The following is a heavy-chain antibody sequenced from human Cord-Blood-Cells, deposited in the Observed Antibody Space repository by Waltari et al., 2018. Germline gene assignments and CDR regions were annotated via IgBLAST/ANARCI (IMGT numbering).Heavy chain of an antibody. Sequence: QVQLVQSGAEVKKPGASVKVSCKASGYTFTSYYMHWVRQATGQGLEWMGIINPSGGSTSYAQKFQGRVTMTRDTSTSTVYMELSSLRSEDTAVYYCARGITGERSGYYFDYWGQGTLVTVSS. CDR1: GYTFTSYY. CDR3: ARGITGERSGYYFDY. CDR2: INPSGGST. J-gene: IGHJ4*02. D-gene: IGHD7-27*01. V-gene: IGHV1-46*01.